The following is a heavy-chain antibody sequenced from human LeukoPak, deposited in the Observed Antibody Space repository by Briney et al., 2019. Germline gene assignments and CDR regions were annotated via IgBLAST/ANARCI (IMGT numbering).Heavy chain of an antibody. CDR3: AKAPVGHCSGAFCYHFDS. Sequence: GGSLRLSCAASGFTFSTYAMSGVRQTPGKGLEWVAAISGSNPGTYHANSVKGRFTISRDNSKNTLHLQMSGLRAEDTARYYCAKAPVGHCSGAFCYHFDSWGQGTLVTVSS. CDR2: ISGSNPGT. V-gene: IGHV3-23*01. J-gene: IGHJ4*02. D-gene: IGHD2-15*01. CDR1: GFTFSTYA.